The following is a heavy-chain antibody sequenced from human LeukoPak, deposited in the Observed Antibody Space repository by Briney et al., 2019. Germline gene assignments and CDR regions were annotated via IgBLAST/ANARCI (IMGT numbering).Heavy chain of an antibody. J-gene: IGHJ3*02. D-gene: IGHD2-2*01. CDR3: ARVWGEDIVVVPAARGFDI. Sequence: SETLSLTCTVSGGSISSYYWSWIRQPAGKGLEWSGRIHTSGSTNYNPSLKSRVTMSVDTSKNQFSLKLSSVTAADTAVYYCARVWGEDIVVVPAARGFDIWGQGTMVTVSS. CDR1: GGSISSYY. CDR2: IHTSGST. V-gene: IGHV4-4*07.